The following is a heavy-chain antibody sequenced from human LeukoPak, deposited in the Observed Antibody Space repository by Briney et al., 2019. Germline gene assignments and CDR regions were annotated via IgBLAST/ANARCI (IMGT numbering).Heavy chain of an antibody. CDR3: ARDRGCSGGSCYEYYYYMDV. V-gene: IGHV3-11*04. D-gene: IGHD2-15*01. CDR2: ISSSGSTI. Sequence: PGGSLRLSCAASGFTFSDYYMSWIRQAPGKGLEWVSYISSSGSTIYYADSVKGRFTISRDNAKNSLYLQMNSLRAEDTAVYYCARDRGCSGGSCYEYYYYMDVWGKGTTVTVSS. CDR1: GFTFSDYY. J-gene: IGHJ6*03.